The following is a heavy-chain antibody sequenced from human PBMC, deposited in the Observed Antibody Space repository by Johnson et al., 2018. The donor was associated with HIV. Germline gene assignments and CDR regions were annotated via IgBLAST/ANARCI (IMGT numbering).Heavy chain of an antibody. CDR2: IWYDGTNT. V-gene: IGHV3-33*06. Sequence: QVQLVESGGGVVQPGRSLRLSCAASGFTFSSFGMHWVRQAPGKGLVWIAVIWYDGTNTYYADSVKGRFSISRDNSKNTLYLQRSSLRAEDTAVYCCAKDRILWSQDHAFDMWGQGTMVTVSS. D-gene: IGHD2-15*01. CDR1: GFTFSSFG. CDR3: AKDRILWSQDHAFDM. J-gene: IGHJ3*02.